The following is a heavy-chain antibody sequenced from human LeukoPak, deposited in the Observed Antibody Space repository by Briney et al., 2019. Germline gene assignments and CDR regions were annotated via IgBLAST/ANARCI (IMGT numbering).Heavy chain of an antibody. V-gene: IGHV4-61*03. Sequence: SSETLSLTCIVSGGSVNSVGHYWYWIRQPPGKGLEWIAHISYIGNANYNTNYSPSHKSRATISVDTSKNHFSLKVNSVTAADTAVYYCAREVPSSRNFDSWGQGTLVTVSS. J-gene: IGHJ4*02. CDR2: ISYIGNANYNT. D-gene: IGHD6-13*01. CDR3: AREVPSSRNFDS. CDR1: GGSVNSVGHY.